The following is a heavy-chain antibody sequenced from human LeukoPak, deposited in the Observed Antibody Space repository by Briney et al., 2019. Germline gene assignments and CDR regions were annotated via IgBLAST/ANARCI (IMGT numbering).Heavy chain of an antibody. Sequence: PSETLSLTCTVSGGSISSYYWSWIRQPAGKGLEWIGYIYYSGSTNYNPSLKSRVTISVDTSKNQFSLKLTSVTAADTAVYYCARQISGYDFLRQRYGGAIDFWGQGTLVTVSS. CDR3: ARQISGYDFLRQRYGGAIDF. CDR1: GGSISSYY. J-gene: IGHJ4*02. V-gene: IGHV4-59*08. CDR2: IYYSGST. D-gene: IGHD5-12*01.